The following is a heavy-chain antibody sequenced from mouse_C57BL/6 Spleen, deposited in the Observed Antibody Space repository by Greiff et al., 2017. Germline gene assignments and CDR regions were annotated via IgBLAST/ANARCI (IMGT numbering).Heavy chain of an antibody. CDR1: GYTFTSYW. CDR3: ASRPWFAY. V-gene: IGHV1-55*01. J-gene: IGHJ3*01. Sequence: QVQLQQPGAELVKPGASVKLSCKSSGYTFTSYWMTWVKHRPGPGLEWIGDIDPGSGSTNYNEKFKSKATLTVDTSSSTAYMQLSSLTSDDSSVYYCASRPWFAYWGQGTLVTVSA. CDR2: IDPGSGST.